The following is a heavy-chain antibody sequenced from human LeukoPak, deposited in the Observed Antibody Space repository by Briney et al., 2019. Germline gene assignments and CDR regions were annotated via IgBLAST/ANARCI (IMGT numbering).Heavy chain of an antibody. J-gene: IGHJ5*01. CDR2: IYPGDSDT. CDR1: GYTFLSYW. Sequence: GEPLKISCKASGYTFLSYWIGWVRQMPGKGLEWMGSIYPGDSDTRYSPSFQGQVTISADQSISTAYLQWSSLKASDTAMYYCARHRKDIGFDSWGQGTLVTVSS. D-gene: IGHD2-15*01. V-gene: IGHV5-51*01. CDR3: ARHRKDIGFDS.